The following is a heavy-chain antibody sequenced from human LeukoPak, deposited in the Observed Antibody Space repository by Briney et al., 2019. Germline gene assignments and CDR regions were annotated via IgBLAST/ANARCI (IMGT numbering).Heavy chain of an antibody. D-gene: IGHD2-15*01. J-gene: IGHJ5*02. CDR2: INHSGST. V-gene: IGHV4-34*01. Sequence: SETLSLTCAVYGGSFSGYYWSWIRQPPGKGLEWIGEINHSGSTNYNPSLKSRVTISVDTSKNQFSPNLNSVTATDTAVYYCARGGVERYCSGGSCYGWFDPWGQGTPVTVSS. CDR3: ARGGVERYCSGGSCYGWFDP. CDR1: GGSFSGYY.